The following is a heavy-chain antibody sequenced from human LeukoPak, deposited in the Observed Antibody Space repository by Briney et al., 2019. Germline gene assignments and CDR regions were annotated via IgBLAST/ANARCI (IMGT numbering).Heavy chain of an antibody. CDR2: ISGSGGST. J-gene: IGHJ4*02. D-gene: IGHD6-19*01. CDR3: AKVRQWLDYFDY. V-gene: IGHV3-23*01. Sequence: GRSLRLSCAASGFTFSSYAMSWVRQAPGKGLEWVSAISGSGGSTYYADSVKGRFTISRDNSKNTLYLQMNSLRAEDTAVYYCAKVRQWLDYFDYWGQGTLVTVSS. CDR1: GFTFSSYA.